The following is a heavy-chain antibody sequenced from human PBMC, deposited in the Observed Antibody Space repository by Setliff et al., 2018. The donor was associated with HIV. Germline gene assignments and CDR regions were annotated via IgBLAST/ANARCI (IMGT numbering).Heavy chain of an antibody. CDR1: GYTFTKYG. CDR2: ISAYNGNT. V-gene: IGHV1-18*01. J-gene: IGHJ4*02. CDR3: ARDRIAAAGTLMGY. Sequence: ASVKVSCKASGYTFTKYGVSWVRQAPGQGLEWMGWISAYNGNTNYPQKFQGRVTMTRDTSISTAYMELSRLRSDDTAVYYCARDRIAAAGTLMGYWGQGTLVTVSS. D-gene: IGHD6-13*01.